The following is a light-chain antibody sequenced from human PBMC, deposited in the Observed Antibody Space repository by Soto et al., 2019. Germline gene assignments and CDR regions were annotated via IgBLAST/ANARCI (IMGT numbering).Light chain of an antibody. CDR3: QQYGSSPST. CDR2: GAA. V-gene: IGKV3-20*01. J-gene: IGKJ2*01. CDR1: QSVSSSY. Sequence: EIVLTQSPGTLSFSPGERATLSCRASQSVSSSYLAWYQQKPGQAPRLLIYGAASRASSCQDRFSGSGSGKDFPLTVSRLAPQDCAVYYCQQYGSSPSTFRQRTKLEIK.